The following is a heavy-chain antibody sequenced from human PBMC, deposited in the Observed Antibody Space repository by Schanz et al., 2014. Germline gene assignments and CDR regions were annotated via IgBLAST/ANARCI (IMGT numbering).Heavy chain of an antibody. CDR3: AKYRGYYRVSGSYRELEY. Sequence: EAQLLESGGGLVQPGGSLRLSCLASGFAFSSYGMNWLRQAPGKGLEWVSVIGGDGTTTYYADSVKGRFTISRDNSKNTLYLQMNSLRPEDTAVYYGAKYRGYYRVSGSYRELEYWGQGTLVTVSS. V-gene: IGHV3-23*01. CDR1: GFAFSSYG. D-gene: IGHD3-10*01. CDR2: IGGDGTTT. J-gene: IGHJ4*02.